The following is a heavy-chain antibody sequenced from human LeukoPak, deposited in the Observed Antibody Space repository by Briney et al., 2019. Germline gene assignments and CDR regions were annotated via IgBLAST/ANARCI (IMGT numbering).Heavy chain of an antibody. CDR1: GGSISSYY. CDR3: AGNDYGDYFDY. D-gene: IGHD4-17*01. CDR2: IYYSGST. Sequence: SETLSLTCTVSGGSISSYYWSWIRQPPGKGLEWIGYIYYSGSTNYNPSLKSRVTISVDTSKNQFSLKLSSVTAADTAVYYCAGNDYGDYFDYWGQGTLVTVSS. V-gene: IGHV4-59*01. J-gene: IGHJ4*02.